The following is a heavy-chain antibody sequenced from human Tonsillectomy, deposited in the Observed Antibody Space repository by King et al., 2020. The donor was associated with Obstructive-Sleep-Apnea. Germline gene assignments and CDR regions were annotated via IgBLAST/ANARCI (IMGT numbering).Heavy chain of an antibody. Sequence: QLQESGPGLVKPSETLSLTCTVSGGSISSYYWSWIRQPPWKGLEWIGYIPYSWSTNYNPSLKSRVTISVDTSKNQLSLKLSSVTAADTAVYYWARSLDSSGYYYTNYWGQGTLVTVSS. D-gene: IGHD3-22*01. J-gene: IGHJ4*02. V-gene: IGHV4-59*08. CDR3: ARSLDSSGYYYTNY. CDR2: IPYSWST. CDR1: GGSISSYY.